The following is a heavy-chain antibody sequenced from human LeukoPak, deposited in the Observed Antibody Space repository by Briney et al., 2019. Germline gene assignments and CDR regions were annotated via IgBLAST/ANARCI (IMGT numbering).Heavy chain of an antibody. D-gene: IGHD3-10*01. CDR2: INWNSGTI. Sequence: GGSLRLSCAASGFNFDNYAMHWVRQGPGKGLEWGSGINWNSGTIVYADSVKGRFTISRDNAKNLLHLQMNSLRPDDTALYYCVRDGRECRTEGPWLDFWGQGTLVTVSS. J-gene: IGHJ4*02. CDR3: VRDGRECRTEGPWLDF. CDR1: GFNFDNYA. V-gene: IGHV3-9*01.